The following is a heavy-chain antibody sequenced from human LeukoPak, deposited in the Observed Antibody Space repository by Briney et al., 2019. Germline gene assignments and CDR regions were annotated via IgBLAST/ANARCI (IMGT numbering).Heavy chain of an antibody. CDR1: GFTFSSHA. CDR2: ISTSGGGT. CDR3: AKGGSGWHYFDY. J-gene: IGHJ4*02. V-gene: IGHV3-23*01. Sequence: GGSLRLPCAASGFTFSSHAMSWVRQVPGRGLEYISVISTSGGGTYYADSVKGRFIISRDNSRNTVYLQMNSLRAEDRAVYYCAKGGSGWHYFDYWGQGTLVTVSS. D-gene: IGHD6-19*01.